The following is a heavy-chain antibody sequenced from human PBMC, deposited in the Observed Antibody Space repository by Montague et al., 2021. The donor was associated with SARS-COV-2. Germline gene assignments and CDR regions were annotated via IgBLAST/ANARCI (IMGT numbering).Heavy chain of an antibody. D-gene: IGHD2-21*01. CDR3: ARRGGGEVFARFMYWYFEV. CDR2: IYYSGSVTT. J-gene: IGHJ2*01. V-gene: IGHV4-59*13. CDR1: GGSINNYY. Sequence: SETLSLTCSVSGGSINNYYWGWVRQSPGKGLEWIGYIYYSGSVTTSYNPSLKSRVSISVDTSENQFSLKLTSVTAADTAVYYCARRGGGEVFARFMYWYFEVWRRGTLVTVSS.